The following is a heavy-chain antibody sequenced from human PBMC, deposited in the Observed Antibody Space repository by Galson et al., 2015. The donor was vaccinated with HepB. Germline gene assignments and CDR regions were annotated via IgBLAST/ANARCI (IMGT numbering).Heavy chain of an antibody. Sequence: SVKVSCKASGGTFSSYAISWVRQAPGQGLEWMGRIIPILGIANYAQKFQGRVTITTDKSTSTAYMELSSLRSEDTAVYYCASGGYSYGYDYWGQGTLVTVSS. CDR2: IIPILGIA. D-gene: IGHD5-18*01. J-gene: IGHJ4*02. V-gene: IGHV1-69*04. CDR1: GGTFSSYA. CDR3: ASGGYSYGYDY.